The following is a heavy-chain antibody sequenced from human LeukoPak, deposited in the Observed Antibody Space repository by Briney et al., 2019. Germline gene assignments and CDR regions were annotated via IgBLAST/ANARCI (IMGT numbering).Heavy chain of an antibody. J-gene: IGHJ4*02. CDR3: ARGRIRYYYDSSGYYYFDY. Sequence: GGSLRLSCAASGFTVSSNHMSWVRQAPGKGLEWVSVIYSGGSTYYADSVKGRFTISRDNSKNTLYLQMNSPRAEDTAVYYCARGRIRYYYDSSGYYYFDYWGQGTLVTVSS. V-gene: IGHV3-66*01. CDR2: IYSGGST. CDR1: GFTVSSNH. D-gene: IGHD3-22*01.